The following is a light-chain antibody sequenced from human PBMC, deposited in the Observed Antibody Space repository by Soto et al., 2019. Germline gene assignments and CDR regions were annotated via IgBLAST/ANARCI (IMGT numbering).Light chain of an antibody. J-gene: IGKJ1*01. CDR2: DAS. CDR1: QSVSSY. Sequence: EIVLTQSPATLSLSPGERATLSCRASQSVSSYLAWYQQKPGHAPRLLIYDASNRATGIPARFSGSGSGTDFSLTISSLEPEDFAVYYCQQRSSWWTFGQGTKVEIK. CDR3: QQRSSWWT. V-gene: IGKV3-11*01.